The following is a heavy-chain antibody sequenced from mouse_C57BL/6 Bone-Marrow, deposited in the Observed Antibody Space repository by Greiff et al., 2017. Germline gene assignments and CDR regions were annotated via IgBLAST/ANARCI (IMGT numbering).Heavy chain of an antibody. CDR2: IYPGGGYT. V-gene: IGHV1-63*01. CDR1: GYTFTNYW. D-gene: IGHD2-4*01. CDR3: ARVDYDDYYAMDY. J-gene: IGHJ4*01. Sequence: QVQLKESGAELVRPGTSVKMSCKASGYTFTNYWIGWAKQRPGHGLEWIGDIYPGGGYTNYNEKFKGKATLTADKSSSTAYMQFSSLTSEDSAIYYCARVDYDDYYAMDYWGQGTSVTVSS.